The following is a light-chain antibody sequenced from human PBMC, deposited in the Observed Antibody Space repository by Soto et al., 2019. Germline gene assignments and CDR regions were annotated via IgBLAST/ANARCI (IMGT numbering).Light chain of an antibody. J-gene: IGKJ1*01. Sequence: EIVLTQSPGTLSLSPGERATLSCRASQSVSSSYLAWYQQKPGHAPRLLISGASSRATGIPDRFSGSGSGTDFTLTISRLEPEDFAVYSCQQFGSSPGTFGQGTKVEIK. V-gene: IGKV3-20*01. CDR2: GAS. CDR3: QQFGSSPGT. CDR1: QSVSSSY.